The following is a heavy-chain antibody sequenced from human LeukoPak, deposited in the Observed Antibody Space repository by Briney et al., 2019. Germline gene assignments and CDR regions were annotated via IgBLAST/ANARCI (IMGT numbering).Heavy chain of an antibody. J-gene: IGHJ3*02. V-gene: IGHV3-33*01. CDR3: VRERGPFDGFDI. CDR1: GFTFSNYG. CDR2: IWSDGNNR. Sequence: GGSLRLSCAASGFTFSNYGMHWVRQAPGKGLEWVAVIWSDGNNRYYTDSVKGRLIFSRDNSKNTLSLQMNSLRAEDTAVYYCVRERGPFDGFDIWGQGTMVTVSS.